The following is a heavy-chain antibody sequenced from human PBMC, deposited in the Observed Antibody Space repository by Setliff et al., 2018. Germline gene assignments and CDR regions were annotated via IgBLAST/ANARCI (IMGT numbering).Heavy chain of an antibody. J-gene: IGHJ4*01. V-gene: IGHV3-53*01. CDR3: ASGQGYLIDY. CDR2: IXXXXXX. Sequence: GGSLRLSCAASGFTVSSNYMHWVRQAPGKGLEWVSVIXXXXXXXXXXSXXXXXTISRDNPKNTLYLQMSSLRAEDTAMYYCASGQGYLIDYWGQGILVTVSS. CDR1: GFTVSSNY. D-gene: IGHD2-15*01.